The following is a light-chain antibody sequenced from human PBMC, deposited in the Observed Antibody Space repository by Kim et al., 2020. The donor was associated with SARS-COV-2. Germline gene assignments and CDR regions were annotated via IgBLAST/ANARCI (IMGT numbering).Light chain of an antibody. V-gene: IGKV3-20*01. CDR3: QQYGSSPLT. Sequence: CPGERTTHTTRASRSVSSSYLAWYQQKPGQAPRLLIYGASSRATGIPDRFSGSGSGTDFTLTISRLEPEDFAVYYCQQYGSSPLTFGGGTKVDIK. J-gene: IGKJ4*01. CDR2: GAS. CDR1: RSVSSSY.